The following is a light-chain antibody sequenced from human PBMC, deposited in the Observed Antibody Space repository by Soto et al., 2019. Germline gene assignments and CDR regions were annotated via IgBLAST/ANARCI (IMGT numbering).Light chain of an antibody. J-gene: IGLJ2*01. CDR3: AVWDDSLSGVV. CDR1: SSNIGSNY. Sequence: QSVLTQPPSASGTPGERVTISCSGSSSNIGSNYVYWYQQPPGTAPKVLIYRNNQRPSGVPDRFSGSKSGTSASLAISGLRSEDEADYYCAVWDDSLSGVVFGGGTKLTVL. V-gene: IGLV1-47*01. CDR2: RNN.